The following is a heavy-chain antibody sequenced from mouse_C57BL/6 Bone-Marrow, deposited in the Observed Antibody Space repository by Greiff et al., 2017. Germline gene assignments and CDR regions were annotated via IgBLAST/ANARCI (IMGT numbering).Heavy chain of an antibody. CDR2: ISSGGSYT. V-gene: IGHV5-6*01. CDR1: GFTFSSYG. CDR3: ASRRDDGYWAPFAY. D-gene: IGHD2-3*01. J-gene: IGHJ3*01. Sequence: EVHLVESGGDLVKPGGSLKLSCAASGFTFSSYGMSWVRQTPDKRLEWVATISSGGSYTYYPDSVKGRFTISRDNDKNTLYLKMSSLKSEDTAMYYCASRRDDGYWAPFAYWGQGTLVTVSA.